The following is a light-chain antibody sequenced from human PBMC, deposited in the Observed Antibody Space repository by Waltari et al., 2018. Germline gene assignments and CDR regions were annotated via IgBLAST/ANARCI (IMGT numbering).Light chain of an antibody. V-gene: IGLV2-14*03. Sequence: QSALTQPASVSGSPGQSITISCTGPANDVGGHNSVSWYQQHPGTAPKVIIYDVPARGAGVSGRFSGSKSCNTASLTISGLQGEDVGGYYCRSWTHIATLPYVFGSGTKVTVL. J-gene: IGLJ1*01. CDR1: ANDVGGHNS. CDR2: DVP. CDR3: RSWTHIATLPYV.